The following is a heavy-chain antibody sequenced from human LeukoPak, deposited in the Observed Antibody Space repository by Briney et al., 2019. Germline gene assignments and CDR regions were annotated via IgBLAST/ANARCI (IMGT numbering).Heavy chain of an antibody. CDR2: INHSGST. CDR3: ARGRTADGSGYIDY. D-gene: IGHD3-22*01. V-gene: IGHV4-34*01. J-gene: IGHJ4*02. Sequence: SETLSLTCAVYGGSFSGYYWSWIRQPPGKGLEWIGEINHSGSTNYNPSLKSRVTISVDTSKNQFSLKLSSVTAADRAVYYCARGRTADGSGYIDYWGQGTLVTVSS. CDR1: GGSFSGYY.